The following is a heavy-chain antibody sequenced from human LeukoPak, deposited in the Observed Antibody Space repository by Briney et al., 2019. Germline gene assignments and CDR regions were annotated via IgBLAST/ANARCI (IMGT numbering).Heavy chain of an antibody. V-gene: IGHV3-23*01. D-gene: IGHD7-27*01. CDR1: GFTFSNYD. CDR3: ARAWGSADY. CDR2: ISAHGDDT. Sequence: PGGSLRLSCAASGFTFSNYDMSWVRQVPGKGLEWVSAISAHGDDTYYIDSVRGRFTISRDNSKNTLNMQMSSLRAEDTAIYYCARAWGSADYWGQGTLVTVSS. J-gene: IGHJ4*02.